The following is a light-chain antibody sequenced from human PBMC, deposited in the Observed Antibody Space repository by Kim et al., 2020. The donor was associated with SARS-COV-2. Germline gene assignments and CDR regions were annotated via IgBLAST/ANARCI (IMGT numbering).Light chain of an antibody. V-gene: IGLV6-57*01. CDR3: QSYDATKQV. CDR1: SVNSASNF. CDR2: EDY. J-gene: IGLJ3*02. Sequence: GNTVPSSCTRRSVNSASNFVQWYQQRPGSSPTIVIYEDYQRPSGVPDLFAGSIDRSANSPSLTISGLKTEDDADYYYQSYDATKQVFGGGTQLTVL.